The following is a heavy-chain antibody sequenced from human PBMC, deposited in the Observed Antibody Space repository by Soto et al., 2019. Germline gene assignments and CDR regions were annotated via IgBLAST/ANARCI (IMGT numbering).Heavy chain of an antibody. CDR1: GFSLTTSGVG. J-gene: IGHJ4*02. V-gene: IGHV2-5*02. Sequence: QITLNESGPTVVRPTETLTLTCRFSGFSLTTSGVGVGWIRQSPGKAPEWLALIYWDDDKSYSASLKSRLTITKDTSKNQVVLTVSDLDPTDTATYYCAHRVLRTVFGLVTTTAIYFDFWGQGTPVAVSS. D-gene: IGHD3-3*01. CDR2: IYWDDDK. CDR3: AHRVLRTVFGLVTTTAIYFDF.